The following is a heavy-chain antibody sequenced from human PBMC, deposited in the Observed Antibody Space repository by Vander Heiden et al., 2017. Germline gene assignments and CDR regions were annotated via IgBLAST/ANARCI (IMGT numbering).Heavy chain of an antibody. CDR3: AKEYYDFWSGYSNSGFDP. CDR2: ISWNSGSI. V-gene: IGHV3-9*01. CDR1: GFTFDDYA. J-gene: IGHJ5*02. Sequence: EVQLVESGGGLVQPGRSLRLSCAASGFTFDDYAMHWVREAPGKGLEWVSGISWNSGSIGYADSVKGRFTISRDNAKNSLYLQMNSLRAEDTALYYCAKEYYDFWSGYSNSGFDPWGQGTLVTVSS. D-gene: IGHD3-3*01.